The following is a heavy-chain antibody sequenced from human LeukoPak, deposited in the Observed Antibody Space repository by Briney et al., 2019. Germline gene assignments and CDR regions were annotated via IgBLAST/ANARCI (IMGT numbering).Heavy chain of an antibody. J-gene: IGHJ4*02. Sequence: SETLSLTCTVSGGSISSGSYYWSWIRQPAGKGLEWIGRIYTSGSTNYNPSLKSRVTISVDTSKNQFSLKLSSVTAADTAVYYCARMYSSGWYVIDYWGQGTLVTVSS. V-gene: IGHV4-61*02. CDR2: IYTSGST. CDR1: GGSISSGSYY. CDR3: ARMYSSGWYVIDY. D-gene: IGHD6-19*01.